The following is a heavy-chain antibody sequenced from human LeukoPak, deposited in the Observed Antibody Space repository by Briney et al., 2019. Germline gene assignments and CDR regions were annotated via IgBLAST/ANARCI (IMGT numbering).Heavy chain of an antibody. CDR2: ISAYNGNT. D-gene: IGHD3-10*01. CDR1: GYTFTSYG. Sequence: ASVKVSCKASGYTFTSYGISWVRQAPGQGLEWMGWISAYNGNTNYAQKLQGRVTMTTDTSTSTAYMELRSLRSDDTAVYYCARDRAPYYYGSGSLNWFDPWAREPWSPSPQ. CDR3: ARDRAPYYYGSGSLNWFDP. J-gene: IGHJ5*02. V-gene: IGHV1-18*01.